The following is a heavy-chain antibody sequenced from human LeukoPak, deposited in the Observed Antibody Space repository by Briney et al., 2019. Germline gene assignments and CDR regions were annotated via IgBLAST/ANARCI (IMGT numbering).Heavy chain of an antibody. CDR3: ARERVLWFGELAD. D-gene: IGHD3-10*01. Sequence: SETLSLTCTVSGYSISSGYYWGWIRQPPGKGLEWIGSIYHSGSTYYNPSLKSRVTMSVDTSKNQFSLKLSSVTAADTAVYYCARERVLWFGELADWGQGTLVTVSS. CDR2: IYHSGST. CDR1: GYSISSGYY. V-gene: IGHV4-38-2*02. J-gene: IGHJ4*02.